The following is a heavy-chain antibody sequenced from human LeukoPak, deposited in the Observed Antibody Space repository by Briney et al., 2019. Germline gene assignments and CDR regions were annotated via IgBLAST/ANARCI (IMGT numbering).Heavy chain of an antibody. Sequence: GGSLRLSCVASGYTFSGYWMNWVRQAPGKGLEWVSYISSSSSTIYYADSVKGRFTISRDNAKNSLYLQMNSLRDEDTAVYYCARDYSRGEGYWGQGTLVTVSS. CDR2: ISSSSSTI. D-gene: IGHD6-13*01. V-gene: IGHV3-48*02. CDR3: ARDYSRGEGY. J-gene: IGHJ4*02. CDR1: GYTFSGYW.